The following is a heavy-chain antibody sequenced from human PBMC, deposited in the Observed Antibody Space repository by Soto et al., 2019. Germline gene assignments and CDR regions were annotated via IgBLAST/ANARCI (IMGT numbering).Heavy chain of an antibody. Sequence: SETLSLTCAVSGVSISSSNWWSWVRQPPGKGLEWIGEIYHSGSTNYNPSLKSRVTISVDKSKNQFSLKLSSVTAADTAVYYCARVPRDQLLFNWFDPWGQGTLVTVSS. J-gene: IGHJ5*02. D-gene: IGHD2-2*01. CDR3: ARVPRDQLLFNWFDP. CDR2: IYHSGST. V-gene: IGHV4-4*02. CDR1: GVSISSSNW.